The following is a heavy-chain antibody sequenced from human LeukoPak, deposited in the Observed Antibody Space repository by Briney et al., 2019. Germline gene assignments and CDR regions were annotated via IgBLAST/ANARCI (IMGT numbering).Heavy chain of an antibody. V-gene: IGHV5-51*01. CDR2: IYPGDSDT. CDR3: AIAMRDSGSYSGAFDI. J-gene: IGHJ3*02. Sequence: GESLKISCKGSGYSFTNYWIGWVRQTPGKGLEWMGIIYPGDSDTRYSPSFQGQVTISADKSISTAYLQWSSLKASDTAMYYCAIAMRDSGSYSGAFDIWGQGTMVTVSS. CDR1: GYSFTNYW. D-gene: IGHD1-26*01.